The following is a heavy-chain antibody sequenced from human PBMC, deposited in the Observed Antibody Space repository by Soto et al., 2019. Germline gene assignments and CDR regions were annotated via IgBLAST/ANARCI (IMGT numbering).Heavy chain of an antibody. J-gene: IGHJ2*01. D-gene: IGHD4-17*01. CDR3: AKDIYGDYGSWYFDL. CDR2: LSGSDNNR. Sequence: EVQLLESGGGLVQPGGSLRLSCAASGFTFSNYAMSWVRQAPGKGLQWVSGLSGSDNNRYYADSVKGRFTISRDNSKTTLYLQMNSLRGDDTAIYYCAKDIYGDYGSWYFDLWGRGTLVTVSA. V-gene: IGHV3-23*01. CDR1: GFTFSNYA.